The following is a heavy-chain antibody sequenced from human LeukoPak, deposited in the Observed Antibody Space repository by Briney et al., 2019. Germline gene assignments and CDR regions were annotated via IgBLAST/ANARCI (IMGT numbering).Heavy chain of an antibody. J-gene: IGHJ5*02. D-gene: IGHD1-20*01. CDR3: ARTITGTPGKWFDP. CDR2: IDWDDDK. V-gene: IGHV2-70*11. CDR1: GFSLRTSGMC. Sequence: SGPALVKPTQTLTLTCTFSGFSLRTSGMCVSWIRQPPGKALEWLSRIDWDDDKYYSTSLKTRLTISKDTSKNQVVLTMTNMDPVDTATYYCARTITGTPGKWFDPWGQGTLVTVSS.